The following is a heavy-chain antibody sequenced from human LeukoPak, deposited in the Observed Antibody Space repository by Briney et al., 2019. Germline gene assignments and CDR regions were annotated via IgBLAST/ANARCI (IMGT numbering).Heavy chain of an antibody. CDR2: INHSGST. V-gene: IGHV4-34*01. D-gene: IGHD3-22*01. CDR1: GGSFSGYY. Sequence: PSETLSLTCAVYGGSFSGYYWSWIRQPPGKGLEWIGEINHSGSTNYNPSLKSRVTISVDTSKNQFSLKLSSVTAADTAAYYCARPRAYYDSSGYYSRAFDIWGQGTMVTVSS. J-gene: IGHJ3*02. CDR3: ARPRAYYDSSGYYSRAFDI.